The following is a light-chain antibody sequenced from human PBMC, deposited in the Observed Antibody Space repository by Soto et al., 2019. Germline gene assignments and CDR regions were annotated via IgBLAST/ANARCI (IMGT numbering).Light chain of an antibody. CDR3: QQYSESSPT. Sequence: DIQMTQSPSTLSASVGDRVTITCRASQTISVWLAWYQQKPGKAPKLLIYDGSALENWVPTRFSASGSGTEFTLTISSLQPDDFATYYCQQYSESSPTFGQGTKVDIK. CDR2: DGS. J-gene: IGKJ1*01. CDR1: QTISVW. V-gene: IGKV1-5*01.